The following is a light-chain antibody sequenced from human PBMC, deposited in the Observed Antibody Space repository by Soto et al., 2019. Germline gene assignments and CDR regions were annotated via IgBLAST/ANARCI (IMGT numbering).Light chain of an antibody. Sequence: LVMTQSPAPLSLSPVERATLSWGSSQSVGSSYLAWYLQKPGQAPRLLIYGASDRATGIPDRFSGSGSGTDFTLIISRLEPEDFAVYYCQQYGKSPWTFGQGTKVDIK. CDR3: QQYGKSPWT. CDR1: QSVGSSY. V-gene: IGKV3-20*01. J-gene: IGKJ1*01. CDR2: GAS.